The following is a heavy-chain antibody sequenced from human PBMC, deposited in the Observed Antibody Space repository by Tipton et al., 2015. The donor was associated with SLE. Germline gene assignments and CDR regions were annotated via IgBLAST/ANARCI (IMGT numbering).Heavy chain of an antibody. Sequence: TLSLTCTVSGDSISTYYWSWIRQPPGKGLEWIGYIYYSGNTNYNPSLEGRVTISVDTSKNQFSLKLSSVTAADTAVCYCARVSHVVDYFDSWGQGTLVTVSS. CDR1: GDSISTYY. CDR3: ARVSHVVDYFDS. D-gene: IGHD2-21*01. CDR2: IYYSGNT. V-gene: IGHV4-59*08. J-gene: IGHJ4*02.